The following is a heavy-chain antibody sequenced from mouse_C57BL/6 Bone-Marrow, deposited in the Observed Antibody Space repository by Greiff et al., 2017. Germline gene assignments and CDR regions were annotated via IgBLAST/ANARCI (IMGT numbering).Heavy chain of an antibody. CDR3: TRDPLSSYAMDY. CDR1: GFTFSSYA. CDR2: ISSGGDYI. D-gene: IGHD1-1*01. Sequence: EAMLVESGEGLVKPGGSLKLSCAASGFTFSSYAMSWVRQTPEKRLEWVAYISSGGDYIYYADTVKGRFTISRDNARNTLYLQMSSLKSEDTAMYYCTRDPLSSYAMDYWGQGTSVTVSS. J-gene: IGHJ4*01. V-gene: IGHV5-9-1*02.